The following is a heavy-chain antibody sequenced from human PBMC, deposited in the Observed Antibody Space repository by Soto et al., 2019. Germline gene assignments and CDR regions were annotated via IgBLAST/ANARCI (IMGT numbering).Heavy chain of an antibody. Sequence: SVKVSCKASGGTFSSYAISWVRQAHGQGLEWMGGIIPIFGTANYAQKFQGRVTITADESTSTAYMELSSLRSEDTAVYYCAGYGSGSYYPYYYGMDVWGQGTTVTVSS. CDR3: AGYGSGSYYPYYYGMDV. CDR1: GGTFSSYA. CDR2: IIPIFGTA. J-gene: IGHJ6*02. D-gene: IGHD3-10*01. V-gene: IGHV1-69*13.